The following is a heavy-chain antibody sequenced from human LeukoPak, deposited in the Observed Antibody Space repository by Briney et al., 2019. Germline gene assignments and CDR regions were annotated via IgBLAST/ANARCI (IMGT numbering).Heavy chain of an antibody. J-gene: IGHJ3*02. Sequence: ASVKVSCKASGYTFTGYYMHWVRQAPGQGLEWMGWINPNSGGTNYAQKFQGRVTMTEDTSTDTAYMELSSLRSEDTAVYYCATERSDDYGDYVEAFDIWGQGTMVTVSS. D-gene: IGHD4-17*01. CDR1: GYTFTGYY. V-gene: IGHV1-2*02. CDR3: ATERSDDYGDYVEAFDI. CDR2: INPNSGGT.